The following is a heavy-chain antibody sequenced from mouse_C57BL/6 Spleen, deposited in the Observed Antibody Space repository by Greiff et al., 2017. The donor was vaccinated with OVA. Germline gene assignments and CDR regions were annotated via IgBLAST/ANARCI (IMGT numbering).Heavy chain of an antibody. CDR2: ISDGGSYT. CDR3: ARPLLSFYAMDY. J-gene: IGHJ4*01. D-gene: IGHD2-10*01. V-gene: IGHV5-4*03. CDR1: GFTFSSYA. Sequence: EVKLVESGGGLVKPGGSLKLSCAASGFTFSSYAMSWVRQTPEKRLEWVATISDGGSYTYYPDNVKGRFTISRDNAKNNLYLQMSHLKSEDTAMYYCARPLLSFYAMDYWGQGTSVTVSS.